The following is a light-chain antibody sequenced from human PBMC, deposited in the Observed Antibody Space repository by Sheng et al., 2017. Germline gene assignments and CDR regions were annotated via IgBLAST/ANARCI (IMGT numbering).Light chain of an antibody. CDR3: QQTYTFPYT. CDR1: QDISNY. V-gene: IGKV1-39*01. J-gene: IGKJ2*01. CDR2: AAS. Sequence: DIQMTQSPSSLSASVGDRVTITCQASQDISNYLNWYQQKPGKAPKLMIYAASNLQSGVPSRFSGSGSGTDFTLTIGSLQPEDSATYFCQQTYTFPYTFGQGTKLDMK.